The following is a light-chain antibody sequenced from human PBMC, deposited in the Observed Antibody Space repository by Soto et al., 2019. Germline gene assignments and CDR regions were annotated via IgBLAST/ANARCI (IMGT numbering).Light chain of an antibody. CDR1: QSVGNN. CDR2: ATS. Sequence: EIVVPQSPATLSVSPGERATLSCRASQSVGNNFAWYQQKPGQAPRLLIFATSTRATGVPARFSGSGSGTEFTLTIRSLQSEDFAVYYCQQYGDWPLTFGGGAKVEIE. V-gene: IGKV3-15*01. J-gene: IGKJ4*01. CDR3: QQYGDWPLT.